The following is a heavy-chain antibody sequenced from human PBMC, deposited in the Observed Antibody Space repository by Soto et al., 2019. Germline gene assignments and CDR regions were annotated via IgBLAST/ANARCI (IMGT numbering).Heavy chain of an antibody. CDR3: ARDECSSTSCYGSRWFDP. J-gene: IGHJ5*02. Sequence: GASVKVSCKASGGTFSSYAISWVRQAPGQGLEWMGGIIPIFGTANYAQKFQGRVTITADKSTSTAYMELSSLRSEDTAVYYCARDECSSTSCYGSRWFDPWGQGTQVTVSS. V-gene: IGHV1-69*06. CDR2: IIPIFGTA. CDR1: GGTFSSYA. D-gene: IGHD2-2*01.